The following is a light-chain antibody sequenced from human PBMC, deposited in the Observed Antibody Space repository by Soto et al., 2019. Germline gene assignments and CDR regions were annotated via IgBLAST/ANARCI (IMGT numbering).Light chain of an antibody. CDR2: EVN. J-gene: IGLJ1*01. CDR1: SSDIGAYNY. Sequence: QSALTQPASVSGSPGQSITISCTGTSSDIGAYNYVSWYQLHPGKAPKLVIYEVNNRPSGVSDRFSGSKSGNTASLTISGLQAEDETDYYCGSYTSYSTYVFGTGTKVTVL. V-gene: IGLV2-14*01. CDR3: GSYTSYSTYV.